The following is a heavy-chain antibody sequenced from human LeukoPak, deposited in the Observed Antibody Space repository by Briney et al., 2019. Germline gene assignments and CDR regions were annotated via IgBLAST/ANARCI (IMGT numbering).Heavy chain of an antibody. V-gene: IGHV3-7*01. CDR2: IKQDGSEK. CDR3: ARGSGWLVHY. J-gene: IGHJ4*02. CDR1: GFSFSSLW. Sequence: PGGSLRLSCAVSGFSFSSLWMNWVRQAPGKGLEWVANIKQDGSEKYYVDSVKGRFTISRDNAKKSIYLEMNSLRAEDTAVYYCARGSGWLVHYWGQGTLVTVSS. D-gene: IGHD5-24*01.